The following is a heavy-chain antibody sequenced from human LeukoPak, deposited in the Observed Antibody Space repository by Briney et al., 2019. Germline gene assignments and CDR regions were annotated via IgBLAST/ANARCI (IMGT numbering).Heavy chain of an antibody. CDR2: IYHSGST. J-gene: IGHJ4*02. Sequence: SETLSLTCTVSGYSISSGYYWGWIRQPPGKGLEWIGSIYHSGSTYYNPSLKSRVTISVDTSKNQFSLKLSSVTAADTAVYYCARDGQGGYYFDYWGQGTLVTVSS. V-gene: IGHV4-38-2*02. D-gene: IGHD3-16*01. CDR1: GYSISSGYY. CDR3: ARDGQGGYYFDY.